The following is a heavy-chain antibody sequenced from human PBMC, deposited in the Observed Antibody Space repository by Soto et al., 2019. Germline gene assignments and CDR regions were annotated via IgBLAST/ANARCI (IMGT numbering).Heavy chain of an antibody. CDR1: GYGFTSYW. D-gene: IGHD3-10*01. J-gene: IGHJ6*02. CDR3: AGGGVRGVITRTRDYYGMDV. Sequence: PGESLKISCKGSGYGFTSYWIGGVRQMPGKGLEWMGIIYPGDSDTRYSPSFQGQVTISADKSISTAYLQWSSLKASDTAMYYCAGGGVRGVITRTRDYYGMDVWGQGTTVTV. CDR2: IYPGDSDT. V-gene: IGHV5-51*01.